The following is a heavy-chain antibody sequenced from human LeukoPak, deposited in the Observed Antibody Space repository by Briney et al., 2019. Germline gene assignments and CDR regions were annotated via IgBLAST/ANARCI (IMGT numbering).Heavy chain of an antibody. D-gene: IGHD4-11*01. CDR1: GYSFTSYW. V-gene: IGHV5-51*01. Sequence: GESLKISCKGSGYSFTSYWIGWVRQMPGRGLEWMGIIYPGDSDTRHSPSFQGQVTISADKSTSTAYLQWSSLKASDTAMYYCARLSRDPQYYFDYWGQGTLVTVSS. CDR2: IYPGDSDT. J-gene: IGHJ4*02. CDR3: ARLSRDPQYYFDY.